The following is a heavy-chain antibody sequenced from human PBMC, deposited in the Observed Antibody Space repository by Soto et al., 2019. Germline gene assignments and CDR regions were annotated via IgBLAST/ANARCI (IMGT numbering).Heavy chain of an antibody. V-gene: IGHV3-23*01. J-gene: IGHJ4*02. CDR2: ISGDAGMT. D-gene: IGHD3-22*01. CDR3: VKDTVVVINGGDFDY. CDR1: GFTYVKYA. Sequence: EVQLLESGGALVQPGGSLRLSCEDSGFTYVKYAMSWVRQAPGKGLEWVSGISGDAGMTFYADSVKGRFTISRDNSKNTVYLQLNSLRVEDTAVYDCVKDTVVVINGGDFDYWGQGTLVTVSS.